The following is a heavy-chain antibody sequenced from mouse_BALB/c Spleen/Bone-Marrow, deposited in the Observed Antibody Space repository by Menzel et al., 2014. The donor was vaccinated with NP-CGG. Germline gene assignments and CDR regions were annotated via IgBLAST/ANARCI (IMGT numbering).Heavy chain of an antibody. V-gene: IGHV1-69*02. CDR2: IDPSDSYT. Sequence: LQESGADLVKPGASVKLSCKASGYTFTSYWMHWVKQRPGQGLEWIGEIDPSDSYTNYNQKFKGKATLTVDKSSSTAYMQLSSLTSEDSAVYYCARGLYGDSVYWGQGTTLTVSS. D-gene: IGHD2-13*01. CDR3: ARGLYGDSVY. CDR1: GYTFTSYW. J-gene: IGHJ2*01.